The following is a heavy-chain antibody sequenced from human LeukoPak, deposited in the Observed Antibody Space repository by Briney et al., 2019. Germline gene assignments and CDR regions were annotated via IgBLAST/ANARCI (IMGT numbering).Heavy chain of an antibody. CDR1: GGSISSGGYY. D-gene: IGHD1-1*01. J-gene: IGHJ4*02. CDR3: ARTGGTAADYFDY. V-gene: IGHV4-30-2*01. Sequence: SETQSLTCIVSGGSISSGGYYWSWIRQPPGKGLAWIGYIYHSGSTYNPSLKSRVTISVDTSKNQFSLKMRSVTAADTAVYYCARTGGTAADYFDYWGQGTLVTVSS. CDR2: IYHSGST.